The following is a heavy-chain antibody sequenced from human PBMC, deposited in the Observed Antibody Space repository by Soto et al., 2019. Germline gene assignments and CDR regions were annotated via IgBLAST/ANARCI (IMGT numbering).Heavy chain of an antibody. CDR1: GFTFSDYY. V-gene: IGHV3-11*06. CDR2: ISSSSYT. D-gene: IGHD6-13*01. Sequence: GSLRLSCAASGFTFSDYYMSWIRQAPGKGLEWVSYISSSSYTNYADSVKGRFTISRDNAKNSLYLQMNSRRAEDTAVYYCAREGVAAAGTFNWFDPWGQGTLVTVSS. J-gene: IGHJ5*02. CDR3: AREGVAAAGTFNWFDP.